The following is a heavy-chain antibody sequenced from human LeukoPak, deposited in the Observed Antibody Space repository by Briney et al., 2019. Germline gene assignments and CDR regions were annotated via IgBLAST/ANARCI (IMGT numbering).Heavy chain of an antibody. CDR2: IIPIFGTA. D-gene: IGHD5-24*01. CDR1: GGTFSSYA. CDR3: AREWPLEMATRAFDL. V-gene: IGHV1-69*01. J-gene: IGHJ2*01. Sequence: ASVKVSCKASGGTFSSYAISWVRQAPGQGLEWMGGIIPIFGTANYAQKFQGRVTITADESTSTAYMELSSLRSEDTAVYYCAREWPLEMATRAFDLWGRGTLVTVSS.